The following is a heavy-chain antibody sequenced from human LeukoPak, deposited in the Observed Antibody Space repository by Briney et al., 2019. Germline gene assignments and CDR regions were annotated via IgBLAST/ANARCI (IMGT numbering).Heavy chain of an antibody. CDR2: IIPVFGTA. CDR1: GGTFGRYV. J-gene: IGHJ6*03. Sequence: SVKVSCKASGGTFGRYVISWVRQAPGQGLEWMGGIIPVFGTANYAQKFQGRVTITADESTITAYMELSSLRSEDTAVYYCARGAFGVFPPATYYYYMDVWGKGTTVTVSS. V-gene: IGHV1-69*13. D-gene: IGHD3-3*01. CDR3: ARGAFGVFPPATYYYYMDV.